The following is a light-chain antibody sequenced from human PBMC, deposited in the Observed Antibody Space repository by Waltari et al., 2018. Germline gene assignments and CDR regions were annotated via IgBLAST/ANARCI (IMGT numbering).Light chain of an antibody. CDR1: NIGTKS. CDR2: YDS. V-gene: IGLV3-21*01. J-gene: IGLJ1*01. CDR3: QVWDANNEPGL. Sequence: SYVVTQPPSVSVAPGETATITCGGNNIGTKSVHWYRQKPGQAPVLVISYDSDRPSGIPERFSGSNAGDTATLTISRVEAGDEADYYCQVWDANNEPGLFGTGTEVTV.